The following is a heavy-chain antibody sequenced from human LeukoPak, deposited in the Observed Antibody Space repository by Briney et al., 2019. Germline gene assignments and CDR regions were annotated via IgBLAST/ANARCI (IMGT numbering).Heavy chain of an antibody. V-gene: IGHV4-34*01. J-gene: IGHJ5*02. D-gene: IGHD6-13*01. CDR3: ARKRWYSSSWQNDNWFDP. CDR1: GGSFSGYY. CDR2: INHSGST. Sequence: SETLSLTCAVYGGSFSGYYWSWIRQPPGKGLEWIGEINHSGSTNYNPSLKSRVTISVDTSKNQFSLKLSSVTAADTAVYYCARKRWYSSSWQNDNWFDPWGQGTLVTVSS.